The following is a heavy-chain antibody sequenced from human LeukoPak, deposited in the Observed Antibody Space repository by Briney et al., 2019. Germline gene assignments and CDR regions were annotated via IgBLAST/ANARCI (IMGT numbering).Heavy chain of an antibody. Sequence: SGPALRQPRQTLTLTFTTNGISFIPSGMCVSWIRQPPGKALEWLARTDWDVDKYYSTSLKTRLTISKHTSKNQVILTMTNMDPVDTATYFCARLNTKSHCSGGSCYSRYFDYWGQGTLVTVSS. D-gene: IGHD2-15*01. CDR2: TDWDVDK. CDR3: ARLNTKSHCSGGSCYSRYFDY. V-gene: IGHV2-70*11. CDR1: GISFIPSGMC. J-gene: IGHJ4*02.